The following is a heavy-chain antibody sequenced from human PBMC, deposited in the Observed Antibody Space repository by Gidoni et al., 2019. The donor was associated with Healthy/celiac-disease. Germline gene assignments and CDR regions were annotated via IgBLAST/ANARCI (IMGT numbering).Heavy chain of an antibody. V-gene: IGHV3-15*01. D-gene: IGHD1-20*01. Sequence: EVQLVASGGGLVKPGGSLRLSCAASGFTFSNAWMSWVRQAPGKGLEWVGRSKSKTDGGTTDYAAPVKGRFTISRDDSKNTLYLQMNSLKTEDTAVYYCTTDPNSPVSANWFDPWGQGTLVTVSS. J-gene: IGHJ5*02. CDR1: GFTFSNAW. CDR3: TTDPNSPVSANWFDP. CDR2: SKSKTDGGTT.